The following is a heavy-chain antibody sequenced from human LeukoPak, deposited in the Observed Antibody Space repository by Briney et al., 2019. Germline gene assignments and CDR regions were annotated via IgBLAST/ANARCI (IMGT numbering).Heavy chain of an antibody. Sequence: SETLSLTCAVYGGSFSGYYWSRIRQPPGKGLEWIGEINHSGSTNYNPSLKSRVTISVDTSKNQFSLKLSSVTAADTAVYYCARGTPYCSGGSCYSLYYYYYYYMDVWAKGPRSPSP. V-gene: IGHV4-34*01. CDR2: INHSGST. CDR3: ARGTPYCSGGSCYSLYYYYYYYMDV. CDR1: GGSFSGYY. J-gene: IGHJ6*03. D-gene: IGHD2-15*01.